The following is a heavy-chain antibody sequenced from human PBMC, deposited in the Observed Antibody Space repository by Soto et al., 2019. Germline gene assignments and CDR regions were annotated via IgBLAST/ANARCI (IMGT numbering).Heavy chain of an antibody. CDR2: ISGSGGST. Sequence: QPGGSLRLSCAASGFTFSSYAMSWVRQAPGKGLEWVSAISGSGGSTYYADSVKGRFTISRDNSKNTLYLQMNSLRAEDTAVYYCAKSVGDNSPLLRLPANYWGQGTLVTVSS. CDR3: AKSVGDNSPLLRLPANY. CDR1: GFTFSSYA. J-gene: IGHJ4*02. D-gene: IGHD1-26*01. V-gene: IGHV3-23*01.